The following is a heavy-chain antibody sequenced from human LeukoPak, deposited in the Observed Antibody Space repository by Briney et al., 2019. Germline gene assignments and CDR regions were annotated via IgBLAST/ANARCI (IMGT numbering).Heavy chain of an antibody. Sequence: PSETLSLTCAVYGGSFSGYYWSWIRQPPGKGLEWIGEINHSGSTNYNPSLKSRVTISVDTSKNQFSLKLSSVTAADTAVYYCARGGEQDIVVVPAASYGDYWGQGTLVTVSS. CDR2: INHSGST. D-gene: IGHD2-2*01. CDR3: ARGGEQDIVVVPAASYGDY. J-gene: IGHJ4*02. V-gene: IGHV4-34*01. CDR1: GGSFSGYY.